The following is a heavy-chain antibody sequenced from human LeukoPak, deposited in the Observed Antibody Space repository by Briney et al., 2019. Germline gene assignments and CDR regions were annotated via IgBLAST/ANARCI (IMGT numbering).Heavy chain of an antibody. CDR3: AKHPAYNDILTLYYRARYYFDY. CDR1: GGSFSGYY. D-gene: IGHD3-9*01. CDR2: INHSGST. V-gene: IGHV4-34*01. Sequence: SETLSLTCAVYGGSFSGYYWSWIRQPPGKGLEWIGEINHSGSTNYNPSLKSRVTISVDTSKNQFSLKLSSVTAADTAVYYCAKHPAYNDILTLYYRARYYFDYGGQGTLVTVS. J-gene: IGHJ4*02.